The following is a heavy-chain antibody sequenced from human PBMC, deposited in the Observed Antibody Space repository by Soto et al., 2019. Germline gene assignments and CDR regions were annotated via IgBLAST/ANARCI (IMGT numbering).Heavy chain of an antibody. CDR1: GFTFTNYA. CDR3: AKELWDYVFVWGSYRSGGMDF. CDR2: ISGSGGST. D-gene: IGHD3-16*02. Sequence: GGSLRLSCAASGFTFTNYAMSWVRQAPGSGLEWVSSISGSGGSTFYTNSVKGRFTISRDNSKNTLYLQMNSLRAEDTAVYYCAKELWDYVFVWGSYRSGGMDFWGQGSTVTVSS. V-gene: IGHV3-23*01. J-gene: IGHJ6*02.